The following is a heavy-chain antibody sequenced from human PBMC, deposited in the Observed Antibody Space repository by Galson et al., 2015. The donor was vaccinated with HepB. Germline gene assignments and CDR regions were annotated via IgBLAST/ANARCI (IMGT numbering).Heavy chain of an antibody. J-gene: IGHJ6*02. CDR2: ISSSAGSR. CDR1: GFTFKIYA. D-gene: IGHD2-2*01. V-gene: IGHV3-23*01. CDR3: ARRPGSCTNTRCTHYYYGLDV. Sequence: SLRLSCAASGFTFKIYAMSWVRQAPGKGLEWVSAISSSAGSRFYADSVKGRFTVSRDNSNNILYLQLNSLRAEDTAIYYCARRPGSCTNTRCTHYYYGLDVWGQGTTVTVSS.